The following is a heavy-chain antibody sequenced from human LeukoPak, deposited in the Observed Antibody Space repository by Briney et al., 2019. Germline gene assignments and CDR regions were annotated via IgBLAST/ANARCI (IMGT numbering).Heavy chain of an antibody. Sequence: SETLSLTCTVSGGTISSYYWSWIRQPPGKGLEWIGSIYYSGSTNYNPSLKSRVTISVDTSKNQFSLKLSSVTAADTAVYYCARGSIPGYDFWSGYPEVVGNWFDPWGQGTLVTVSS. CDR3: ARGSIPGYDFWSGYPEVVGNWFDP. D-gene: IGHD3-3*01. J-gene: IGHJ5*02. CDR2: IYYSGST. CDR1: GGTISSYY. V-gene: IGHV4-59*01.